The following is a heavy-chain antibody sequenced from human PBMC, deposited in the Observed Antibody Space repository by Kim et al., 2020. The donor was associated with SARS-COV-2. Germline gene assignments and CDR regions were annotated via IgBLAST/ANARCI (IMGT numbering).Heavy chain of an antibody. J-gene: IGHJ4*02. CDR2: GSNK. Sequence: GSNKYYADSVKGRFTISRDNSKNTLYLQMNSLRAEDTAVYYCARDTGDFDYWGQGTLVTVSS. D-gene: IGHD2-8*02. CDR3: ARDTGDFDY. V-gene: IGHV3-30*01.